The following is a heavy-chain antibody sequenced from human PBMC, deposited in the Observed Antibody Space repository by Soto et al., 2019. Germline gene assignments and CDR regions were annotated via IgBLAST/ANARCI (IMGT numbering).Heavy chain of an antibody. Sequence: ASVKVSCKASGYTFTSYGISWVRQAPGQGLEWMGWISAYNGNTNYAQKLQGRVTMTTDTSTSTAYMELRSLRSDDTAVYYCARQIRVLWFGELKYYYYYYMDVWGKGTTVTVSS. CDR1: GYTFTSYG. V-gene: IGHV1-18*01. CDR2: ISAYNGNT. J-gene: IGHJ6*03. CDR3: ARQIRVLWFGELKYYYYYYMDV. D-gene: IGHD3-10*01.